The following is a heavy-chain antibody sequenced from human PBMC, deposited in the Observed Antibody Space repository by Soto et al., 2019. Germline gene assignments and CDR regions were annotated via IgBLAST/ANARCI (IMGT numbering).Heavy chain of an antibody. J-gene: IGHJ6*02. CDR2: IWHDGSDT. CDR1: GFSFNTYA. CDR3: AREPRGPDYGMDV. D-gene: IGHD3-16*01. V-gene: IGHV3-33*01. Sequence: QVQLVESGGGVVQPGRSLRLSCTASGFSFNTYAMHWVRQAPGKGPEWVAVIWHDGSDTYHADSVRGRFTISRDNSKNTLYLQMNSLRAEDTALYYCAREPRGPDYGMDVWGQGTTVTVS.